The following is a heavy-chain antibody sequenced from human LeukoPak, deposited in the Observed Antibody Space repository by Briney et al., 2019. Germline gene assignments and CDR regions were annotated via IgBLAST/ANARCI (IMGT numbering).Heavy chain of an antibody. V-gene: IGHV4-31*03. Sequence: SETLSLTCTVSGGSISSGGYYWSWIRQHPGKGLEWIGYIYYSGSTHYNPSLKSRVTISVDTSKKQFSLKLSSVTAADTAVYYCAGEDYYYDSSGYYDYWGQGTLVTVSS. D-gene: IGHD3-22*01. CDR2: IYYSGST. J-gene: IGHJ4*02. CDR3: AGEDYYYDSSGYYDY. CDR1: GGSISSGGYY.